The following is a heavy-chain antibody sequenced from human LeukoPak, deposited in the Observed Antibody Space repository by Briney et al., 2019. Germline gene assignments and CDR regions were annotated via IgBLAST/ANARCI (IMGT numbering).Heavy chain of an antibody. J-gene: IGHJ4*02. V-gene: IGHV3-74*01. CDR1: GFTFSSYW. Sequence: GGSLRLSCAASGFTFSSYWMHGVRQAPGKGLVWVSRINGDGSRITYADSVKGRFTVSRDNAKNTLYLQMNSLRAEDTAVYYCARDLKAVGAPPKWGPGTLVTVSS. CDR3: ARDLKAVGAPPK. CDR2: INGDGSRI. D-gene: IGHD1-26*01.